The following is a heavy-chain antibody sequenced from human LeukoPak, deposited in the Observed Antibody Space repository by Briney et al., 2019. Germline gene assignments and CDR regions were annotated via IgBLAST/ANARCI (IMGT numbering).Heavy chain of an antibody. CDR1: GVSFSGYY. CDR2: INHSGST. Sequence: SETLSLTCAVYGVSFSGYYLSWIRQAPGKGLEWVGEINHSGSTNYNPSLKSRVTISVDTSKNQFSLKLSSVTAADTAVYYCGRYYDFWSGYPRAFDIWGQGTMVTVSS. V-gene: IGHV4-34*01. D-gene: IGHD3-3*01. CDR3: GRYYDFWSGYPRAFDI. J-gene: IGHJ3*02.